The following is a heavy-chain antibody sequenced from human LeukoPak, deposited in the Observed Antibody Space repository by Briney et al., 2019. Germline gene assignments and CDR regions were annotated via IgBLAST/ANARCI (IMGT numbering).Heavy chain of an antibody. CDR1: GGSFSGYY. CDR3: ARAGCSSTSCYYYYGMDV. D-gene: IGHD2-2*01. Sequence: SETLSLTCAVYGGSFSGYYWSWIRQPPGKGLEWIGEINHSGSTNYNPSLKSRVTISVDTSKNQFSLKLSSVTAADTAVYYCARAGCSSTSCYYYYGMDVWGQGTLVTVSS. V-gene: IGHV4-34*01. J-gene: IGHJ6*02. CDR2: INHSGST.